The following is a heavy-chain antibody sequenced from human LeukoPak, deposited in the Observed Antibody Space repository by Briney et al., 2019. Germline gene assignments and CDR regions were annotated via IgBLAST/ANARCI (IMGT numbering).Heavy chain of an antibody. Sequence: ASVKVSCKASGYTFTGYYMHWVRQAPGQGLEWMGWINPNSGGTDYAQKFQGRVTMTRDTSISTAYMELSRLRSDDTAVYYCASWVKWNYYDSSGYLDYWGQGTLVTVSS. CDR2: INPNSGGT. D-gene: IGHD3-22*01. CDR3: ASWVKWNYYDSSGYLDY. CDR1: GYTFTGYY. J-gene: IGHJ4*02. V-gene: IGHV1-2*02.